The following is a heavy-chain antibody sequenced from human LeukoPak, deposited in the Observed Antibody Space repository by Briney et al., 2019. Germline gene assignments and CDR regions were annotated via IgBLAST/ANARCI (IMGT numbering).Heavy chain of an antibody. CDR3: ARDSSGYRSYRYGNYYYGMDV. Sequence: ASVKVSCKASGYTFTNYYIHWVRQAPGQGLEWMGWINPNSGGTNYAQKFQGRVTMTRDTSISTAYMELSRLRSDDTAVYYCARDSSGYRSYRYGNYYYGMDVWGQGTTVTVSS. J-gene: IGHJ6*02. CDR2: INPNSGGT. D-gene: IGHD3-16*02. V-gene: IGHV1-2*02. CDR1: GYTFTNYY.